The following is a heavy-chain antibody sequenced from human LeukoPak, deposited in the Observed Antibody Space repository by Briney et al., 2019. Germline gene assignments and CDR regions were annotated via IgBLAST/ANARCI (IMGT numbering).Heavy chain of an antibody. CDR2: IYYSGST. J-gene: IGHJ6*03. CDR1: GGSISSSSYY. Sequence: SETLSLTCTVSGGSISSSSYYWGWIRQPPGKGLEWIGSIYYSGSTYYNPSLKSRVTMSVDTSKNQFSLKLSSVTAADTAVYYCARDFSDCSSTSCYFGYYYYYMDVWGKGTTVTVSS. D-gene: IGHD2-2*01. V-gene: IGHV4-39*07. CDR3: ARDFSDCSSTSCYFGYYYYYMDV.